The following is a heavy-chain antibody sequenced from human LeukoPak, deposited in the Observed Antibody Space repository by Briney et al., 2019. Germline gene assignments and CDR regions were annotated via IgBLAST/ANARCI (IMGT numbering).Heavy chain of an antibody. D-gene: IGHD1-26*01. CDR3: ARGGPSGSYSDY. V-gene: IGHV4-39*07. Sequence: SETLSLTCNVSGGSISSSSYYWGWIRQPPRKGLEWIGSIYYSGSTYYNPSLKSRVTISVDTSKNQFSLKLSSVTAADTAVYYCARGGPSGSYSDYWGQGTLVTVSS. CDR2: IYYSGST. CDR1: GGSISSSSYY. J-gene: IGHJ4*02.